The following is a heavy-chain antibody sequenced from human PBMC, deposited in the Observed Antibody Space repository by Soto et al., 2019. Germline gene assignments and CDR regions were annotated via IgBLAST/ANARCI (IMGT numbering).Heavy chain of an antibody. D-gene: IGHD5-12*01. CDR1: GGSISSGGYY. CDR3: ARGLREGVDAFDI. Sequence: SETLSLTCTVSGGSISSGGYYWSWIRQHPGKGLEWIGYIYYSGSTYYNPSLKSRVTISVDTSKNQFSLKLSSVTAADTAVYYCARGLREGVDAFDIWGQGTMVTVSS. CDR2: IYYSGST. J-gene: IGHJ3*02. V-gene: IGHV4-31*03.